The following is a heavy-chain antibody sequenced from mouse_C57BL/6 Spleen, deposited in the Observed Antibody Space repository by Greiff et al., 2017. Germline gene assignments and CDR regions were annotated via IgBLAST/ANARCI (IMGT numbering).Heavy chain of an antibody. V-gene: IGHV14-4*01. Sequence: VQLQQSGAELVRPGASVKLSCTASGFNIKDDYMHWVKQRPEQGLEWIGWLDPENGDTEYASKFQGKATITADTSSNTAYLQLSSLTSEDTAVYSCTIYDYDDGYYAMGYWGQGASVTVSS. J-gene: IGHJ4*01. CDR3: TIYDYDDGYYAMGY. CDR2: LDPENGDT. CDR1: GFNIKDDY. D-gene: IGHD2-4*01.